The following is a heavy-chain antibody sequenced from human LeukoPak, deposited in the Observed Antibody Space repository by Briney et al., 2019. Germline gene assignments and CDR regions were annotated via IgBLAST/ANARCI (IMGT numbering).Heavy chain of an antibody. CDR1: GYTFTGYY. V-gene: IGHV1-2*02. CDR3: ARTWGGHDAFDI. J-gene: IGHJ3*02. CDR2: INPNSGGT. Sequence: ASVKVSCKASGYTFTGYYMHWVRQAPGQGLEWMGWINPNSGGTNYAQKFQGRVTMTRDTSISTAYMELSRLRSDDTAVYYCARTWGGHDAFDIWGQGTMVTVSS. D-gene: IGHD1-26*01.